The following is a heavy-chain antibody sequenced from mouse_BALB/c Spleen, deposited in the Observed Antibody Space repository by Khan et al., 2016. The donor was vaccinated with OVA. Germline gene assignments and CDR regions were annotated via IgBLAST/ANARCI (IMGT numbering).Heavy chain of an antibody. CDR1: GYTFTDFT. V-gene: IGHV1S137*01. Sequence: QVQLQQSGAELVRPGVSVKISCKGSGYTFTDFTMHWVKQSHAKSVEWIGVISTYYGDATYNQKFKGKATMTVDKSSSTAYMELARMTSEDSAIYDCARGGGGDRFAYWGQGTLVTVSA. CDR2: ISTYYGDA. J-gene: IGHJ3*01. CDR3: ARGGGGDRFAY.